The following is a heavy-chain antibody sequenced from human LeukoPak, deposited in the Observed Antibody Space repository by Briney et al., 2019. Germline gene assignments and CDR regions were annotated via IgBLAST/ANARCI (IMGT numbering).Heavy chain of an antibody. CDR2: INHSRST. Sequence: PSETLSLTCAVYGGSFSGYYWSWIRQPPGKGLEWIGEINHSRSTNYNPSLKSRVTISVDTSKNQFSLKLSSVTAADTAVYYCARNRKYYYYMDVWGKGTTVTVSS. CDR3: ARNRKYYYYMDV. V-gene: IGHV4-34*01. CDR1: GGSFSGYY. J-gene: IGHJ6*03.